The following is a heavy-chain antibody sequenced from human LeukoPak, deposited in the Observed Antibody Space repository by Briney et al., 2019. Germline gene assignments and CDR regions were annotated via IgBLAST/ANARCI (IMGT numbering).Heavy chain of an antibody. CDR2: IYYSGST. D-gene: IGHD4-17*01. CDR1: GGSINSGSYY. CDR3: ARASTTVTSPFDY. V-gene: IGHV4-39*07. Sequence: SETLSLTCNVSGGSINSGSYYWSWIRQPPGKGLEWIGSIYYSGSTYYNPSLKSRVTISVDTSKNQFSLKLSSVTAADTAVYYCARASTTVTSPFDYWGQGTLVTVSS. J-gene: IGHJ4*02.